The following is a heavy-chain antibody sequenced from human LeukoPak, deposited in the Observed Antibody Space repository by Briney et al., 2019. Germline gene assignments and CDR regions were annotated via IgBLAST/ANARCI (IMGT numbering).Heavy chain of an antibody. J-gene: IGHJ4*02. CDR3: ARGLRFVEWLTHDY. Sequence: PSETLSLTCTVSGGSISSYYWSWIRQPPGEGLEWIGYIYYSGSTNYNPSLKSRVTISVDTSKNQFSLKLSSVTAADTAVYYCARGLRFVEWLTHDYWGQGTLVTVSS. CDR2: IYYSGST. V-gene: IGHV4-59*01. D-gene: IGHD3-3*01. CDR1: GGSISSYY.